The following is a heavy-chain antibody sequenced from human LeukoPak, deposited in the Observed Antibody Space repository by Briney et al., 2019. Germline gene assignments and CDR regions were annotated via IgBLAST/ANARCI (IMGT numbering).Heavy chain of an antibody. V-gene: IGHV3-74*01. Sequence: GGSLRLSCAASGFTFNSYWFHWVRQAPGKGLVWVSRINSDGSDTIYADSVKGRFTISRDNAKSTVHLQMNSLKAEDTAVYYCARGGYHHGFGIWGQGTMVTVSS. D-gene: IGHD2-15*01. J-gene: IGHJ3*02. CDR1: GFTFNSYW. CDR2: INSDGSDT. CDR3: ARGGYHHGFGI.